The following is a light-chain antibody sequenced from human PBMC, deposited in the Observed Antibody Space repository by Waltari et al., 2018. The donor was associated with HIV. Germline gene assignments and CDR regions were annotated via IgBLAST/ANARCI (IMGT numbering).Light chain of an antibody. Sequence: QSVLTQPPSASGTPGQRVTISCSGNNSNIGTNTVNWYHQLPGTAPKLLIFSNNQRPSGVPDRVSGAKSGTSASLAISGLQSEDEAVYYCAAWDDSLNGLLFGGGTKLTVL. V-gene: IGLV1-44*01. CDR3: AAWDDSLNGLL. J-gene: IGLJ2*01. CDR2: SNN. CDR1: NSNIGTNT.